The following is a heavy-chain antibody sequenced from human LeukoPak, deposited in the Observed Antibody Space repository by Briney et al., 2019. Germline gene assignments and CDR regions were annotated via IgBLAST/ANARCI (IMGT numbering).Heavy chain of an antibody. D-gene: IGHD3-10*01. V-gene: IGHV3-7*04. CDR2: IKQDGSER. Sequence: GGSLRLSCAASGFTFSGFSMSWVRQSPTKGLEWVANIKQDGSERYYVDSVKGRFTISRDNAKNSLSLQINNLRVEDTAVYYCARAGSHWHYVYWGQGTVVTVSS. CDR1: GFTFSGFS. CDR3: ARAGSHWHYVY. J-gene: IGHJ4*02.